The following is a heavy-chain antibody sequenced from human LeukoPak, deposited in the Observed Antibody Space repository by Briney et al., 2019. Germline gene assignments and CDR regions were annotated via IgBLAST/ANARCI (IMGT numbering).Heavy chain of an antibody. D-gene: IGHD1-20*01. CDR2: IYYSGST. CDR1: GDSISSSSNY. Sequence: SETLSLTCTVSGDSISSSSNYWAWIRQPPGKGLEWIGSIYYSGSTYYNPSLKSRVTISVDTSRNQFSLKLSSVTAADTAVYCCARGDPGITGTGSDAFDIWGQGTMVTVSS. CDR3: ARGDPGITGTGSDAFDI. J-gene: IGHJ3*02. V-gene: IGHV4-39*07.